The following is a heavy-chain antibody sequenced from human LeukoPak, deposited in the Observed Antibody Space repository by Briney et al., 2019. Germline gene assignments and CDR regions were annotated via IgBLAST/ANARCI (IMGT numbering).Heavy chain of an antibody. CDR2: IYYTGSA. CDR3: ARVGDSSGYSVLDS. J-gene: IGHJ4*02. Sequence: KPSEALSLTCTVSGASLTGSYWSWIRQPPGEGLDWIGFIYYTGSANYNPSIRSRVTVSLDTSKNQFSLKVTSVTAADTAVYYCARVGDSSGYSVLDSWGQGTLVTVSS. CDR1: GASLTGSY. D-gene: IGHD3-22*01. V-gene: IGHV4-59*01.